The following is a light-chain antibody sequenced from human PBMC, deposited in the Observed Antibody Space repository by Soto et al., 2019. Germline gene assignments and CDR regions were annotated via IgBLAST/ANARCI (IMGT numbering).Light chain of an antibody. CDR2: EAS. CDR1: QNINTW. CDR3: QQYNAYSWT. Sequence: DIQMTQSPSTLSASVRDRVTITCLASQNINTWLAWYQQKPGKAPKLLIYEASTLERGLPSRFGGSGSGTEFTLTISSLEYDDFGTYDCQQYNAYSWTFGQGPKVDTK. V-gene: IGKV1-5*03. J-gene: IGKJ1*01.